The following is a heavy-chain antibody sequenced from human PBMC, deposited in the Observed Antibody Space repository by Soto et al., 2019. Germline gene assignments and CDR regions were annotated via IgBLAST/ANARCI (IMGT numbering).Heavy chain of an antibody. CDR2: IYPGDFDT. Sequence: PGESLKISCKGSVYSFTSYWIGWVRQMPGKCLEWMGIIYPGDFDTXXSPSFQGXXTISAYKSISTXYLQWXSLKASDTAMYYCARQDYSYYMDVWCKGTTVTVSS. CDR3: ARQDYSYYMDV. CDR1: VYSFTSYW. V-gene: IGHV5-51*01. J-gene: IGHJ6*03.